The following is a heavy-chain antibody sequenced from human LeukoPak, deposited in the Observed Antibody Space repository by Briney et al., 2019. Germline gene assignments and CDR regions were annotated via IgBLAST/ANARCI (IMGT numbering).Heavy chain of an antibody. CDR1: GFTFSSYA. D-gene: IGHD1-26*01. V-gene: IGHV3-30-3*01. J-gene: IGHJ4*02. Sequence: PGRSLRLSCAASGFTFSSYAMHWVRQAPGKGLEWVAVISYDGSNKYYADSVKGRFTISRDNSKNTLYLQMNSLRAEDTAVYYCARIVGALDYWGQGTLVTVSS. CDR3: ARIVGALDY. CDR2: ISYDGSNK.